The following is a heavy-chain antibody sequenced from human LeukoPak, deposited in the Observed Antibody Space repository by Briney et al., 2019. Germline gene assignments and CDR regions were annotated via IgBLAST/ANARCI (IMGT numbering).Heavy chain of an antibody. J-gene: IGHJ3*02. CDR1: GFTFDDYA. D-gene: IGHD5-18*01. V-gene: IGHV3-43D*03. Sequence: GGSLRLSCAASGFTFDDYAMHWVRQDPGKGLEWVSLISWDGGSTYYEDSVKGRFTISRDNAKNSLYLQMNSLRGEDTAVYYCAREASGYSYGLDAFDIWGQGTTVTVSS. CDR2: ISWDGGST. CDR3: AREASGYSYGLDAFDI.